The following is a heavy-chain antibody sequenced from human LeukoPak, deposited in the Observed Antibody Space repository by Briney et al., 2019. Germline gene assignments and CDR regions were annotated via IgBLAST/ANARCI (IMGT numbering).Heavy chain of an antibody. CDR3: ARGLMYYYDSSGYFDAFDI. D-gene: IGHD3-22*01. CDR1: GGSFSGYY. Sequence: PSETLSLTCAVYGGSFSGYYWSWIRQPPGKGLEWIGEINHSGSTNYNPSLKSRVTISVDTSKNQFSLKLSSVTAADTAVYYCARGLMYYYDSSGYFDAFDIWGQGTMATVSS. J-gene: IGHJ3*02. CDR2: INHSGST. V-gene: IGHV4-34*01.